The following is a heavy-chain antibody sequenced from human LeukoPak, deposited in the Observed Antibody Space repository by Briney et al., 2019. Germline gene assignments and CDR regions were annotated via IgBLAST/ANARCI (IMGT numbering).Heavy chain of an antibody. Sequence: GGSLRLSCAASGFTFSSYEMNWVRQAPGKGLEWVSYISSSGSTIYYADSVEGRFTISRDNAKNSLYLQMNSLRAEDTAVYYCARSQITMVRGFSFDPWGQGTLVTVSS. CDR2: ISSSGSTI. D-gene: IGHD3-10*01. J-gene: IGHJ5*02. CDR3: ARSQITMVRGFSFDP. CDR1: GFTFSSYE. V-gene: IGHV3-48*03.